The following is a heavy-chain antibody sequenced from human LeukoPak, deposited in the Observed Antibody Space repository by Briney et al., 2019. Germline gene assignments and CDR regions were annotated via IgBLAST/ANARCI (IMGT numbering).Heavy chain of an antibody. D-gene: IGHD2-15*01. CDR2: INHSGST. CDR3: ARDRYRLYLQRYCSGGSCYLGDGWFDP. CDR1: GGSFSGYY. V-gene: IGHV4-34*01. Sequence: PSETLSLTCAVYGGSFSGYYWSWIRQPPGKGLEWIGEINHSGSTNYNPSLKSRVTISVDTSKNQFSLKLSSVTAADTAVYYCARDRYRLYLQRYCSGGSCYLGDGWFDPWGQGTLVTVSS. J-gene: IGHJ5*02.